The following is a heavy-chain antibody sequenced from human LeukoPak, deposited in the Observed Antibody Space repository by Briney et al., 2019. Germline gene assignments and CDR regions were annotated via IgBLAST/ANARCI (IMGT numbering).Heavy chain of an antibody. Sequence: GGSLRLSCAASGFTFSSYWMSWVRQAPGKGLEWVANIKQDGSEKYHVDSVKGRFTISRDNAKNSLYLQMNSLRAEDTAVYYCARDRTMVRGVPFDYWGQGTLVTVSS. CDR1: GFTFSSYW. V-gene: IGHV3-7*01. CDR3: ARDRTMVRGVPFDY. J-gene: IGHJ4*02. CDR2: IKQDGSEK. D-gene: IGHD3-10*01.